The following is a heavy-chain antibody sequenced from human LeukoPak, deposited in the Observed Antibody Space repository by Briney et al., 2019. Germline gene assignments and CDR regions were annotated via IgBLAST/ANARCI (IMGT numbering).Heavy chain of an antibody. CDR3: ARSSGSYADFDY. V-gene: IGHV3-30-3*01. J-gene: IGHJ4*02. CDR1: GFTFSSYA. Sequence: GGSLRLSCAASGFTFSSYAMHWVRQAPGKGLEWVAVISYDGSNKYYADSVKGRFTISRDNSKNTPYLQMNSLRAEDTAVYYCARSSGSYADFDYWGQGTLVTVSS. D-gene: IGHD1-26*01. CDR2: ISYDGSNK.